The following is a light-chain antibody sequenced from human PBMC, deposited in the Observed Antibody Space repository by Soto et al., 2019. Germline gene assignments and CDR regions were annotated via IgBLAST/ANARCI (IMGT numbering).Light chain of an antibody. Sequence: EIVLTQSPGTLSLSPGERATLSCRASQSVSSSYLAWYQQKPGQAPRLLIYGASSRATGIPDRFSGSGSGTDFTRTISRLEPEDFAVYYCQQYGSSYTFSQGTKLEIK. J-gene: IGKJ2*01. V-gene: IGKV3-20*01. CDR1: QSVSSSY. CDR2: GAS. CDR3: QQYGSSYT.